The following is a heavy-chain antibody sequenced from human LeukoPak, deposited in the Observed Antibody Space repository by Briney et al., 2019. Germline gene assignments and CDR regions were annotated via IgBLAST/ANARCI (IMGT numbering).Heavy chain of an antibody. J-gene: IGHJ4*02. V-gene: IGHV4-59*01. CDR2: IYYSGST. CDR1: GGSISSYY. CDR3: ARVPTLYSGYDPCYFDY. Sequence: SETLSRTCTVSGGSISSYYWSWIRQPPGKGLEWIGYIYYSGSTNYNPSLKSRVTISVDTSKNQFSLKLSSVTAADTAVYYCARVPTLYSGYDPCYFDYWGQGTLVTVSS. D-gene: IGHD5-12*01.